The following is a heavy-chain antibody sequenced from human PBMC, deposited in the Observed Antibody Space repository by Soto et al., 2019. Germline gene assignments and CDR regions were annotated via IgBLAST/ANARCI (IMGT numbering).Heavy chain of an antibody. D-gene: IGHD1-1*01. CDR1: GGSFSDYY. CDR3: ARSRNLDV. J-gene: IGHJ6*02. V-gene: IGHV4-34*02. CDR2: VNYLGNT. Sequence: QVQLQQWGAGLLKPSETLSLTCAVYGGSFSDYYWNWIRQPPGKGLEWIGEVNYLGNTNYSPSLLGRVTISIDTSKNQLSLELTSVTAADTDVYYCARSRNLDVWGQGTTVTVSS.